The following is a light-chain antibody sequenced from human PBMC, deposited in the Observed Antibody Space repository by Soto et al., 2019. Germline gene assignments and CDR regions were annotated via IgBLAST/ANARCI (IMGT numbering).Light chain of an antibody. J-gene: IGLJ1*01. V-gene: IGLV1-51*02. CDR1: SSNIGKYY. Sequence: QSVLTQPPSVSAAPGQKVTMSCSGSSSNIGKYYVSWHQQLPGTAPKLLIYENDKRPSGIPDRFSGSKSGTSATLGITGLQTGDEVDYYCGTWDSSLTTFVFGTGPTVTVL. CDR2: END. CDR3: GTWDSSLTTFV.